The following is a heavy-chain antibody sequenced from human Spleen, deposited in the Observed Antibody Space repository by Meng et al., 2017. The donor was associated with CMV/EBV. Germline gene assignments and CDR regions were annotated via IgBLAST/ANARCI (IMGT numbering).Heavy chain of an antibody. D-gene: IGHD1-26*01. CDR1: GFTFSSYS. Sequence: GESLKISCAASGFTFSSYSMNWVRQAPGKGLEWVSSISSSSSSIYYADSVMGRFTISRDNSKNTLYLQMNSLRAEATAVYYCAKDLTWEQGGEYYYYGMDVWGQGATVTVSS. CDR3: AKDLTWEQGGEYYYYGMDV. CDR2: ISSSSSSI. V-gene: IGHV3-21*01. J-gene: IGHJ6*02.